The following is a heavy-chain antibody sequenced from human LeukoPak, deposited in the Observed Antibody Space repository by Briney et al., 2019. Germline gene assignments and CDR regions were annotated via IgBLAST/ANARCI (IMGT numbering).Heavy chain of an antibody. CDR3: AKDPGQQWLFFNY. J-gene: IGHJ4*02. CDR1: GFTFYDYG. Sequence: GGSLRLSCAASGFTFYDYGMSWVRQAPGKGLEWVSGITWNGGSTNYADSVKGRFTISRDNAKKSLYLQMNSLRAEDTAVYYCAKDPGQQWLFFNYWGQGTLVTVSS. V-gene: IGHV3-20*04. D-gene: IGHD6-19*01. CDR2: ITWNGGST.